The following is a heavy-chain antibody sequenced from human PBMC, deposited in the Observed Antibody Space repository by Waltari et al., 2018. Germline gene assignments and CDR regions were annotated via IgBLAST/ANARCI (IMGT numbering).Heavy chain of an antibody. J-gene: IGHJ6*02. Sequence: QVQLVQSGAEVKKPGASVKVSCKASGYTFTSYGISWVRQAPGQGLEWMGWISAYNGNTNYAQKLQGRATMTTDTSTRTAYMELRSLRSDDTAVYYCARVIRIGYQLPVGRMDVWGQGTTVTVSS. D-gene: IGHD2-2*01. CDR2: ISAYNGNT. CDR1: GYTFTSYG. V-gene: IGHV1-18*01. CDR3: ARVIRIGYQLPVGRMDV.